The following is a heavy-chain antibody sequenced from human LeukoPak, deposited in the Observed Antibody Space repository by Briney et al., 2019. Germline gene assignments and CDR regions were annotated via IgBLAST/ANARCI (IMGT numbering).Heavy chain of an antibody. V-gene: IGHV3-23*01. CDR1: GFTFNTYV. CDR3: ARDVYYDSSGYPDY. CDR2: IKSGGGT. J-gene: IGHJ4*02. Sequence: GGSLRLSCAAPGFTFNTYVMSWVRQTPGKGLQWVSSIKSGGGTDYADSVKGRFTISRDNSKNTLYLQMNSLRAEDTAVYYCARDVYYDSSGYPDYWGQGTLVTVSS. D-gene: IGHD3-22*01.